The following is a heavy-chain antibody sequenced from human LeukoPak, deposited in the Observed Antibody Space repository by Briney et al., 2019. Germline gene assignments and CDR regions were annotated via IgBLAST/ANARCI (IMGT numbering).Heavy chain of an antibody. J-gene: IGHJ4*02. CDR1: GFTFSSYW. CDR2: ITSSSNYI. V-gene: IGHV3-21*01. Sequence: GGSLRLSCAASGFTFSSYWMNWVRQAPGKGLEWLSSITSSSNYIYYADSVKGRFTISRDNVQNSLYLQMNSLRAEDTAMYYCARDRGYFDNWGQGTLVTVSS. CDR3: ARDRGYFDN.